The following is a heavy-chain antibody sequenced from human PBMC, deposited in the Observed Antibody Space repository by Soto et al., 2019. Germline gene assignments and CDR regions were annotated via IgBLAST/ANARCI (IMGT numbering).Heavy chain of an antibody. Sequence: QVQLVQSGAEVQKPGASLKVSCKASGYTFTTYAIHWVRQAPGQRLEWMGWINAGNGDTKYSQKFQDRVTITRGTSANTAYMEVTSLIFEDTAVYYCLRGATSGWPFDYWGQGTLLTVSS. D-gene: IGHD6-19*01. CDR1: GYTFTTYA. V-gene: IGHV1-3*01. CDR2: INAGNGDT. J-gene: IGHJ4*02. CDR3: LRGATSGWPFDY.